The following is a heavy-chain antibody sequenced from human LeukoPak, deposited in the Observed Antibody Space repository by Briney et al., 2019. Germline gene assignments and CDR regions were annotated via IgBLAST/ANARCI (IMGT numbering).Heavy chain of an antibody. CDR3: ARDGGSAAYDFDY. CDR2: ISYDGSNK. CDR1: GFTFSSYA. J-gene: IGHJ4*02. Sequence: GGSLRLSCAASGFTFSSYAMHWVRQAPGKGLEWVAVISYDGSNKYYADSVKGRFTISRDNSKNTLYLQMNSLRAEDTAVYYCARDGGSAAYDFDYWSQGTLVTVSS. D-gene: IGHD2-2*01. V-gene: IGHV3-30-3*01.